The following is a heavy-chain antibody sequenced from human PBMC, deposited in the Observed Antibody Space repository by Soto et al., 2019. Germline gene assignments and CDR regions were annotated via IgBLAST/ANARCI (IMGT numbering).Heavy chain of an antibody. CDR1: GYSFAGYW. Sequence: GESLKISCRGSGYSFAGYWITWVRQKPGKGLEWMGRIDPSDSQTYYSPSFRGHVTVSATKSITTVFLQWSSLRASDTAMYYCARQIYDSDTGPNFQYYFDSWGQGTPVTVSS. D-gene: IGHD3-22*01. CDR3: ARQIYDSDTGPNFQYYFDS. CDR2: IDPSDSQT. J-gene: IGHJ4*02. V-gene: IGHV5-10-1*01.